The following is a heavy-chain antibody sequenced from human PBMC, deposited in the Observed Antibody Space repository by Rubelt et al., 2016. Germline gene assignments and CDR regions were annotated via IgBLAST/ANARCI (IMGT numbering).Heavy chain of an antibody. V-gene: IGHV4-39*01. CDR3: ARHRAGIAVGVYWFDP. D-gene: IGHD6-19*01. Sequence: QLQLQESGPGLVKPSETLSLTCSVSGGSISSSSHYWGWIRQPPGKGLEWIGSMYYSGTTYYSPSLESRVTISVDTSKNPVPMHVRSVTAADTAIYYWARHRAGIAVGVYWFDPWGQGTLVTVSS. CDR2: MYYSGTT. J-gene: IGHJ5*02. CDR1: GGSISSSSHY.